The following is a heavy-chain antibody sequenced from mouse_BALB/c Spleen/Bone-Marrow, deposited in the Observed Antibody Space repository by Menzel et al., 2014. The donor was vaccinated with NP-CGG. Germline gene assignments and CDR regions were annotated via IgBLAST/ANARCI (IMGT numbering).Heavy chain of an antibody. V-gene: IGHV5-12-2*01. Sequence: EVKLVESGGGLVQPGGSLKLSCAASGFPFSSYTMSWVRQTPEKRLEWVAFITNGGGSTHYPDTLKGRFTISRDDAKNTLYLQMSSLKSEDTAMYYCATLTGTSYWGQGTLVTVSA. CDR3: ATLTGTSY. CDR1: GFPFSSYT. J-gene: IGHJ3*01. CDR2: ITNGGGST. D-gene: IGHD4-1*01.